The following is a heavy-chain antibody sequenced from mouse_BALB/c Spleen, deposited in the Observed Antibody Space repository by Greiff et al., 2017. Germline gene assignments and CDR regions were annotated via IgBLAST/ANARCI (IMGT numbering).Heavy chain of an antibody. V-gene: IGHV5-9-4*01. CDR1: GFTFSSYA. J-gene: IGHJ4*01. CDR2: ISSGGSYT. Sequence: EVKLVESGGGLVKPGGSLKLSCAASGFTFSSYAMSWVRQSPEKRLEWVAEISSGGSYTYYPDTVTGRFTISRDNAKNTLYLEMSSLRSEDTAMYYCARDLSGTGYAMDYWGQGTSVTVSS. CDR3: ARDLSGTGYAMDY. D-gene: IGHD4-1*01.